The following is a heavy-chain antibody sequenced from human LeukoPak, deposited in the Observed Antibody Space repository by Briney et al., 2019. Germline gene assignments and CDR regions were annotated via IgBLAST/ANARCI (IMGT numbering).Heavy chain of an antibody. J-gene: IGHJ6*03. Sequence: NPSETLSLTCAVYGGSFSGYYWSWIRQPPGKGLEWIGEINHSGSTNYNPSLKSRVTISVDTSKNQFSLKLSSVTAADTAVYYCAKSGSYRFYYYYYMDVWGKGTTVTVSS. CDR1: GGSFSGYY. CDR2: INHSGST. V-gene: IGHV4-34*01. D-gene: IGHD1-26*01. CDR3: AKSGSYRFYYYYYMDV.